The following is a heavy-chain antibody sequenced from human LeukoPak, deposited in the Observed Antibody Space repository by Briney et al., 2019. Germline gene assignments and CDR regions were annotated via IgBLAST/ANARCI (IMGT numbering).Heavy chain of an antibody. CDR2: IYYSGST. CDR3: ARQKMDLYYYYYGMDV. D-gene: IGHD5-24*01. J-gene: IGHJ6*02. V-gene: IGHV4-39*01. Sequence: SETLSLTCTVSGGSISSSSYYWGWIRQPPGKGLEWIGSIYYSGSTYYNPSLKSRVTISVDTSKNQFSLKLSSVTAADTAVYYCARQKMDLYYYYYGMDVWGQGTTVTVSS. CDR1: GGSISSSSYY.